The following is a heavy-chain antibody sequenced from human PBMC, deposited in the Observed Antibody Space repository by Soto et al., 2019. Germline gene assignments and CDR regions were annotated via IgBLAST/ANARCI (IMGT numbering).Heavy chain of an antibody. D-gene: IGHD6-25*01. Sequence: PLSLNRPVCEECICRWAIHWTRNRQHPGKGLEWIGYIYYSGSTYYNPSLKSRVTISMDTSENQFSLKLSSVIAADTAVYYCAKGHSSATSLDSWGQGSLVTVSS. J-gene: IGHJ4*02. V-gene: IGHV4-31*03. CDR3: AKGHSSATSLDS. CDR1: EECICRWAIH. CDR2: IYYSGST.